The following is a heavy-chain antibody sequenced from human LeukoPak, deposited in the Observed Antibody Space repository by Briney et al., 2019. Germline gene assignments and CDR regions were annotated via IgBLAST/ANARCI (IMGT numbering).Heavy chain of an antibody. CDR1: GLTFKNYW. CDR3: ARYCTFRTCSGTKFDS. CDR2: INQDESEK. D-gene: IGHD1-1*01. V-gene: IGHV3-7*03. J-gene: IGHJ4*02. Sequence: PGGSLILSCAVSGLTFKNYWVSWFPQTTGKGLEGVATINQDESEKYYLDAVKGRFTISRDTAKNLLYLQMYSLAAEDTALYYCARYCTFRTCSGTKFDSWGPGTLVTVSS.